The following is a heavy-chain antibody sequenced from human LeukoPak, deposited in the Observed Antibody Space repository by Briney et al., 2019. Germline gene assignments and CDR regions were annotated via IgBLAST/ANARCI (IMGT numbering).Heavy chain of an antibody. D-gene: IGHD3-22*01. CDR2: IYHSGST. J-gene: IGHJ6*02. CDR3: ARDHYYDSSGYYYFSYYYGMDV. V-gene: IGHV4-4*02. CDR1: GGSISSSNW. Sequence: PSETLSLTCAVAGGSISSSNWWSWVRQPPGKGLEWIGEIYHSGSTNYNPSLKSRVTISVDKSKNHFSLKLSSVTAADTAVYYCARDHYYDSSGYYYFSYYYGMDVWGQGTTVTVSS.